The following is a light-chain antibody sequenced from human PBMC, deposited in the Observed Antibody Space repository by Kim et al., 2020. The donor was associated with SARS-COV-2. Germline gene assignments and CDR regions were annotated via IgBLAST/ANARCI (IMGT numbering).Light chain of an antibody. J-gene: IGLJ3*02. CDR2: EDN. Sequence: KTVTITCTGSSGSIARNYVQWYQQRPGSAPTTVIYEDNQRPSGVPDRFSGSIDSSSNSASLTISGLKTEDEADYYCQSYDSSNPWVFGGGTQLTVL. CDR3: QSYDSSNPWV. V-gene: IGLV6-57*02. CDR1: SGSIARNY.